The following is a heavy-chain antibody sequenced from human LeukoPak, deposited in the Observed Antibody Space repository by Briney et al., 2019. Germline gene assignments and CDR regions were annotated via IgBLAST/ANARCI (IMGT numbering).Heavy chain of an antibody. D-gene: IGHD3-3*01. J-gene: IGHJ4*02. V-gene: IGHV3-23*01. CDR1: GFTFSSYA. Sequence: GGSLRLSCAASGFTFSSYAMSWVRQAPGKGLEWVSAISGSGGSTYYADSVKGRFTISRDNSKNTLYLQMNSLRAEDTAVYYCAKFSDFWNQGAYFDYWGQGTLVTVSS. CDR2: ISGSGGST. CDR3: AKFSDFWNQGAYFDY.